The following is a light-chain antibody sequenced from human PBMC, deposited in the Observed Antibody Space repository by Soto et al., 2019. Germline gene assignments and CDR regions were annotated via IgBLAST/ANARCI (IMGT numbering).Light chain of an antibody. CDR1: NSNIGGNP. Sequence: QSVLTQPPSASGPPGQTVTISCSGSNSNIGGNPDSWYQVLPGAAPKLLIYNNDQRPSGVPDRLSGSKSGTSASLAISGLQSDDEADYFCASWDDSLNGRLFGGGTKLTVL. CDR3: ASWDDSLNGRL. V-gene: IGLV1-44*01. CDR2: NND. J-gene: IGLJ3*02.